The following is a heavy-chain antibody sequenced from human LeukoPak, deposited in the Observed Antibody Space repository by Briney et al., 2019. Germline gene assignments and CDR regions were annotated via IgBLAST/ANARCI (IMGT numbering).Heavy chain of an antibody. CDR2: INHSGST. V-gene: IGHV4-34*01. CDR3: ARGGTELRYFDWAQYYFDY. J-gene: IGHJ4*02. CDR1: GGSFSGYY. D-gene: IGHD3-9*01. Sequence: SETLSLTCAIYGGSFSGYYWSWIRQPPGKGLELIGEINHSGSTNYNPSLKSRATISVDTSKNQFSLKLSSVTAADTAVYYCARGGTELRYFDWAQYYFDYWGQGTLVTVSS.